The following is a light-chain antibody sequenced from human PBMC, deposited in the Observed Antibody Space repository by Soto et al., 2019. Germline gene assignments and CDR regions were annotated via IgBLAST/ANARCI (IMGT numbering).Light chain of an antibody. V-gene: IGKV3-20*01. Sequence: VCTQSPGSLSLSHGDRAPLSCRASQSVSSSYLAWYQQKPGQAPRLLVYGASSRATGIPDRFSGSGSGTDFTLTISRLEPEDFAVYYCQQYNYSPLTSGGGTKVDI. CDR1: QSVSSSY. J-gene: IGKJ4*01. CDR2: GAS. CDR3: QQYNYSPLT.